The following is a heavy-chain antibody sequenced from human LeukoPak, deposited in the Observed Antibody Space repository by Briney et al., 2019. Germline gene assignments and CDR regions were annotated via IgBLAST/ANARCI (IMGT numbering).Heavy chain of an antibody. V-gene: IGHV3-66*01. D-gene: IGHD5-18*01. J-gene: IGHJ6*02. Sequence: GGSLRLSCAASGFTVSSNYMSWVRQAPGKGLEWVSVIYSGGTTDYAAPVKGRFTISRDDSKNTLYLQMNSLKTEGTAVYYCTTGGYGLPVDVWGQGTTVTVSS. CDR2: IYSGGTT. CDR3: TTGGYGLPVDV. CDR1: GFTVSSNY.